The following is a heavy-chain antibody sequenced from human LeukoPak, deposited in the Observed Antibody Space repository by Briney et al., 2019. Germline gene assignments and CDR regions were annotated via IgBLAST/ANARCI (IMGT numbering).Heavy chain of an antibody. CDR3: ARGLKRMVRARGYAYMDV. V-gene: IGHV4-34*01. CDR2: INHGGST. D-gene: IGHD3-10*01. CDR1: GGSFSGYY. J-gene: IGHJ6*03. Sequence: SETLSLTCAVYGGSFSGYYWSWIRQPPGKGLEWIGEINHGGSTNYNPSLKSRVTISVDTSKNQFSPKLSSVTAADTAVYYCARGLKRMVRARGYAYMDVWGKGTTVTVSS.